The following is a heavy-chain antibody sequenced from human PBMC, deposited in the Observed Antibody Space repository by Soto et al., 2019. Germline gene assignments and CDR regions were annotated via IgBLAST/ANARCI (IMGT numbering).Heavy chain of an antibody. CDR1: GGSISGHY. CDR3: ARGPYYDLIWNYYYMDV. CDR2: MYYSGST. D-gene: IGHD3-16*01. J-gene: IGHJ6*03. V-gene: IGHV4-59*08. Sequence: QVQLQESGPGLVKPSETLSLSCSVSGGSISGHYWSWVRQTPGKGLEWIGYMYYSGSTNYNPSLKSRVTISVDTSKNPFSLRLTSVNAADPAVYYCARGPYYDLIWNYYYMDVWGKGTTVTVSS.